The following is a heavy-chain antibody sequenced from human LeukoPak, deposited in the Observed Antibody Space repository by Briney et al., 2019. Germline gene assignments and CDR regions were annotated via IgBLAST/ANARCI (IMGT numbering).Heavy chain of an antibody. CDR3: ARARLPSAYFDY. CDR1: GYTFTSYG. J-gene: IGHJ4*02. V-gene: IGHV1-18*01. CDR2: ISSYDGST. Sequence: RASVKVSCKASGYTFTSYGISWVRQAPGLGLERMGWISSYDGSTNYAEKFQDRVTVTTDTSTSTIYMELTSLRSDDTAVYYCARARLPSAYFDYWGQGTLVTVSS. D-gene: IGHD4-11*01.